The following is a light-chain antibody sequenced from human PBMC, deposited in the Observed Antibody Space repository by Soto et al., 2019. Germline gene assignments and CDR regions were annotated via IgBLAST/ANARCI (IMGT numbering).Light chain of an antibody. CDR1: QSVLFSSNKKNY. V-gene: IGKV4-1*01. CDR3: QQYYETPQT. CDR2: WAS. J-gene: IGKJ1*01. Sequence: DIVMTQSPDSLAVSLGERATINCKSSQSVLFSSNKKNYLAWYQQKSGQPPKLLIYWASTRESGVPDRFSGSESGTDFTLTISSLQAEDVAVYYCQQYYETPQTFGQGTKVEIK.